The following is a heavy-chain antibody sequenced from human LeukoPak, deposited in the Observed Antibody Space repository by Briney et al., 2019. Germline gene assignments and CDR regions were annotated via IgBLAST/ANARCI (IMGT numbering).Heavy chain of an antibody. CDR2: MNPNSGST. J-gene: IGHJ4*02. CDR3: ARGHYYGYYFDY. Sequence: GASVKVSCKASGYTFTSYDINWVRQATGQGLEWMGWMNPNSGSTGYAQKFQGRVTMTRNTSISTAYMELSSLRSEDTAVYYCARGHYYGYYFDYWGQGTLVTVSS. V-gene: IGHV1-8*01. CDR1: GYTFTSYD. D-gene: IGHD3-10*01.